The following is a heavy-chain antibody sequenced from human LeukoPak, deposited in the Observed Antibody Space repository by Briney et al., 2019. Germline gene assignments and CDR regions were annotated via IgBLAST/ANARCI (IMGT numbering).Heavy chain of an antibody. CDR2: IYSGGST. CDR3: ARGITFPDY. V-gene: IGHV3-53*01. D-gene: IGHD3-10*01. Sequence: GGSLRLSCVASGFTFTGYTMNWVRQAPGKGLEWVSVIYSGGSTYYADSVKGRFTISRDNSKNTLYLQMNSLRAEDTAVYYCARGITFPDYWGQGTLVTVSS. J-gene: IGHJ4*02. CDR1: GFTFTGYT.